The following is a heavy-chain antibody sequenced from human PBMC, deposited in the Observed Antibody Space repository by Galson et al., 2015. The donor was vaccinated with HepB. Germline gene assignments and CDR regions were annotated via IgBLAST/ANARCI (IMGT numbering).Heavy chain of an antibody. V-gene: IGHV3-72*01. CDR1: GFTFSDHY. D-gene: IGHD3-9*01. J-gene: IGHJ1*01. CDR2: SRNKVRSYTT. Sequence: SLRLSCAGSGFTFSDHYMEWVRQAPGRGLEWVGRSRNKVRSYTTAYAASVRGRFTISRDDSKNSLHLQLNSLKTEDTAVYYRVRTYYDILTGPVDFQNWGQGTLVTVSS. CDR3: VRTYYDILTGPVDFQN.